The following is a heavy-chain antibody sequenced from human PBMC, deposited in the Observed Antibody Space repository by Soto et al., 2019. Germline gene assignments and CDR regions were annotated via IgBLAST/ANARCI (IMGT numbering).Heavy chain of an antibody. J-gene: IGHJ1*01. Sequence: EVYLVQSGGGSVQLGGSLRLSCAASGFTFKNYWLGWVRQAPGMGLEWVANINEDGSEEYYEDSVKGRFAISRDNAKNLLFLQMNSLRAEDTAAYYCTRSQSWGQGTLVTVSS. V-gene: IGHV3-7*01. CDR1: GFTFKNYW. CDR3: TRSQS. CDR2: INEDGSEE.